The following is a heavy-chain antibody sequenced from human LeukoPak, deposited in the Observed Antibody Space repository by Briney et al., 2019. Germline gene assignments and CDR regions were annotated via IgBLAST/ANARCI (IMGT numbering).Heavy chain of an antibody. Sequence: GVSLRLSCAASGFTFSSYVVVWVRQAPGKGLEWVAGISYDGNYKYYVDSVKGRFTISRDNSKSTLYLQMNSLRAGDTAIYYCARGNYGGDEGYYYYYGMDVWGQGTTVTVSS. V-gene: IGHV3-30*03. CDR1: GFTFSSYV. D-gene: IGHD4-23*01. J-gene: IGHJ6*02. CDR2: ISYDGNYK. CDR3: ARGNYGGDEGYYYYYGMDV.